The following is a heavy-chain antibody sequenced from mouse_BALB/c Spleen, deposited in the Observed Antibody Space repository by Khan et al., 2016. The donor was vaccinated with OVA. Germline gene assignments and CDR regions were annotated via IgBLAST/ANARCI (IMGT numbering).Heavy chain of an antibody. Sequence: QVQLQQSGAALAKPGASVKMSCKASGYTFSTYWMHWVKQRPGQGLEWIGYINPTSGYTDHNEKFKDKATLSADKSSSTAYMQLSRLTSEDSAVYYCTRDRIDYWGQGTTLTVSS. CDR2: INPTSGYT. V-gene: IGHV1-7*01. CDR1: GYTFSTYW. CDR3: TRDRIDY. J-gene: IGHJ2*01.